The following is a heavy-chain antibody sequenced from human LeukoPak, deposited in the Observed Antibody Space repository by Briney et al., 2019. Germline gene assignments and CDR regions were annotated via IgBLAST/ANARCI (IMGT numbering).Heavy chain of an antibody. CDR2: IYHSGST. CDR1: GGSISSGGYY. D-gene: IGHD1-26*01. V-gene: IGHV4-30-2*01. Sequence: KTSETLSLTCTVSGGSISSGGYYWSWIRQPPGKGLEWIGYIYHSGSTYYNPSLKSRVTISIDTSKSQFSLKLSSMTAADTAVYYCARDLGGDRSFGPSYYFYMDVWGKGTTVTVSS. CDR3: ARDLGGDRSFGPSYYFYMDV. J-gene: IGHJ6*03.